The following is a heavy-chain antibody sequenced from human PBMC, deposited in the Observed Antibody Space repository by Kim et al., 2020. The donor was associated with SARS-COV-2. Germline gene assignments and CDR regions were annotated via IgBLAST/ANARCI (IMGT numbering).Heavy chain of an antibody. V-gene: IGHV3-64D*09. Sequence: GGSLRLSCSASGFTFSSYAMHWVRQAPGKGLEYVSAISSNGGSTYYADSVKGRFTISRDNSKNTLYLQMSSLRAEDTAVYYCVKVSMWFGPLEAFDIWGQGTMVAVSS. CDR2: ISSNGGST. J-gene: IGHJ3*02. D-gene: IGHD3-10*01. CDR1: GFTFSSYA. CDR3: VKVSMWFGPLEAFDI.